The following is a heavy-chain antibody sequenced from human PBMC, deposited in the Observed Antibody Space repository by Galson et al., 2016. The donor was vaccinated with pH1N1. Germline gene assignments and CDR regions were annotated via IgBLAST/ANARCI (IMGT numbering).Heavy chain of an antibody. CDR2: IKQDGLEK. Sequence: SLRLSCAASGFNFRNYGMHWVRQAPGKGLEWVANIKQDGLEKYYVDSVKGRFTISRDSSKNSVYLQMNSLRAEDTAVYYCAGAGPSGIYYYLYMDVWGKGTTFTVSS. V-gene: IGHV3-7*03. CDR3: AGAGPSGIYYYLYMDV. CDR1: GFNFRNYG. J-gene: IGHJ6*03. D-gene: IGHD2/OR15-2a*01.